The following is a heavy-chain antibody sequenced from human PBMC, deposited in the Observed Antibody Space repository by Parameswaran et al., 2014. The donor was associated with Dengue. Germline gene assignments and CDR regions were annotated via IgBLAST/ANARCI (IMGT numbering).Heavy chain of an antibody. CDR2: ISYDGSNK. J-gene: IGHJ4*02. D-gene: IGHD4-17*01. CDR3: ARDRTVTYYFDY. Sequence: WIRQPPGKGLEWVAVISYDGSNKYYADSVKGRFTISRDNSKNTLYLQMNSLRAEDTAVYYCARDRTVTYYFDYWGQGTLVTVSS. V-gene: IGHV3-30-3*01.